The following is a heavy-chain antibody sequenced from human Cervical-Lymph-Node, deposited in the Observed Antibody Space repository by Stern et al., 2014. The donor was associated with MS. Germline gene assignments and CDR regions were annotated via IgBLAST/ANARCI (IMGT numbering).Heavy chain of an antibody. J-gene: IGHJ4*02. D-gene: IGHD6-13*01. CDR2: IIPIFGTA. CDR3: ARDSRHSSSWYSVGFDY. CDR1: GGTFSSYA. Sequence: VQLVEYGAEVKKPGSSVKVSCKASGGTFSSYAISWVRQAPGQGLEWMGGIIPIFGTANYAQKFQGRVTITADESTSTAYMELSSLRSEDTAVYYCARDSRHSSSWYSVGFDYWGQGTLVTVSS. V-gene: IGHV1-69*01.